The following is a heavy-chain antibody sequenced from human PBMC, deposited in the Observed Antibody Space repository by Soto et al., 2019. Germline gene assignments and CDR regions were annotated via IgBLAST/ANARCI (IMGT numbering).Heavy chain of an antibody. D-gene: IGHD3-3*01. CDR2: ISVGGRGT. V-gene: IGHV3-74*03. CDR1: GFSLSDYW. J-gene: IGHJ4*02. CDR3: AKRFDFWSGYWDY. Sequence: GGSLRLSRAASGFSLSDYWMHWVRQVPGKGLLWVSRISVGGRGTTYADSVKGRFTISRDNSKNTLYLQMNSLRAEDTAVYYCAKRFDFWSGYWDYWGQGTLVTVSS.